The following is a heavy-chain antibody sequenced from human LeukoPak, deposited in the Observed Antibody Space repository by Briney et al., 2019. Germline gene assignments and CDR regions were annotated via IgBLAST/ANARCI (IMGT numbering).Heavy chain of an antibody. CDR2: IYYSGST. CDR3: ASSFRSGNYSYYFDY. D-gene: IGHD2-15*01. Sequence: SETLSLTCTVSGGSISSYYWSWIRQPPGKGLEWIGYIYYSGSTNYNPSLRSRLTISVDTSKNQFSLKLSSVTAADTAMYYCASSFRSGNYSYYFDYWGQGTLVTVSS. J-gene: IGHJ4*02. CDR1: GGSISSYY. V-gene: IGHV4-59*01.